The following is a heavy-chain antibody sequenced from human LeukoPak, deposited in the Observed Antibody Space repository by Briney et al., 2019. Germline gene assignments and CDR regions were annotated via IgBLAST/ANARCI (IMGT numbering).Heavy chain of an antibody. D-gene: IGHD2-2*01. J-gene: IGHJ4*02. V-gene: IGHV3-30-3*01. CDR3: ARVPHCSSTSCYEVGATTHPDY. Sequence: GGALRLSCAASGFTFSSYAMHSVRQAPGKGLEWGAVISYAGSNKYYADSVKGRFTISRDNSKTTLYLKMNSLRAEDTAVYYCARVPHCSSTSCYEVGATTHPDYWGQGTLVTVSS. CDR1: GFTFSSYA. CDR2: ISYAGSNK.